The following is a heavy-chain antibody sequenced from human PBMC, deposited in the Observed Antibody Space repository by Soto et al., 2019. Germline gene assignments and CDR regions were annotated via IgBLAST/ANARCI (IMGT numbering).Heavy chain of an antibody. CDR3: ARLYCITPTCFAGIDH. V-gene: IGHV5-51*01. CDR1: RYSFTNYW. D-gene: IGHD2-2*01. J-gene: IGHJ4*02. CDR2: IYPDDSET. Sequence: PGESLKISCKGSRYSFTNYWIAWVRQMPGKGLEWMGIIYPDDSETRYSPSFQGQVTISADKSISTAFLQWSSLKASDTAMYYCARLYCITPTCFAGIDHWGQGTQVTVSS.